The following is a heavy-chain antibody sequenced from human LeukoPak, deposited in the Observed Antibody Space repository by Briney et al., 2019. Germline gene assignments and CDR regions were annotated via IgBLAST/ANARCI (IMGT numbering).Heavy chain of an antibody. V-gene: IGHV3-21*04. Sequence: GGSLRLSCAASGFTFSSYSMNWVRQAPGKGLEWVSSISSSSSYIYYADSVKGRFTISRDNAKNSLYLQMNSLRAEDTAVYYCARDRPDYSDSSDYYYFYMDVWGKGTTVTISS. CDR3: ARDRPDYSDSSDYYYFYMDV. CDR2: ISSSSSYI. D-gene: IGHD4-11*01. CDR1: GFTFSSYS. J-gene: IGHJ6*03.